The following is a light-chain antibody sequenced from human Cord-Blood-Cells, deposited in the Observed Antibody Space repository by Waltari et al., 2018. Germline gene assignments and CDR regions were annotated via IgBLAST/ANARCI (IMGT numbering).Light chain of an antibody. CDR3: MQATQFPYT. CDR2: KIS. Sequence: DIVMTQTPLSSPVTLGQPASNSCRPSQSLVHSDRNTYLSWLQQRPGQPPRLLIYKISNRFSRVPDRFSGSGAGTDFTLKISRVEAEDVGVYYCMQATQFPYTFGQGTKLEIK. CDR1: QSLVHSDRNTY. V-gene: IGKV2-24*01. J-gene: IGKJ2*01.